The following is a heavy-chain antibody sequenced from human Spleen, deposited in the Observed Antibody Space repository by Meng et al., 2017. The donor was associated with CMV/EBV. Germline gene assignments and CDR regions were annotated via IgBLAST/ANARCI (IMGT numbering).Heavy chain of an antibody. J-gene: IGHJ4*02. D-gene: IGHD6-19*01. CDR1: GYTFSGYH. CDR2: INPNSGAT. V-gene: IGHV1-2*02. CDR3: ARVIAVAGTAPFDY. Sequence: ASVKVSCKASGYTFSGYHMHWVRQAPGQGLEWVGWINPNSGATKYAQKFQGRITVTSDTSITTVYMELSRLRPDDTAVSYCARVIAVAGTAPFDYWGQGTLVTVSS.